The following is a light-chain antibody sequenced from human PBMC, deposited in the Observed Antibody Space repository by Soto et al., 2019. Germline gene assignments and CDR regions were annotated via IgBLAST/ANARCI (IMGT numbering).Light chain of an antibody. CDR2: GAS. J-gene: IGKJ5*01. CDR3: QHYGSSRNT. Sequence: EIVLTQSPGTLSLSPGERATLSCRASESVSNSHLAWYQQKPGQAPRLLIYGASSRATGIPDRFSGSGSGTDFTLTISRLEPEDFAVYYCQHYGSSRNTFGQETRLESK. CDR1: ESVSNSH. V-gene: IGKV3-20*01.